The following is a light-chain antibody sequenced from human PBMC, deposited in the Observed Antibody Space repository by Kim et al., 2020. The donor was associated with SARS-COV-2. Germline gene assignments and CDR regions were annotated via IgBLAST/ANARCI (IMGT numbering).Light chain of an antibody. CDR2: GAS. CDR1: QDIRND. V-gene: IGKV1-17*01. CDR3: QQHNTDPMT. J-gene: IGKJ5*01. Sequence: DIQMTQSPSSLSASVGDRVTITCRASQDIRNDLGWYQQNPGRAPKRLIYGASSLQSGVPSRFSGSGSGTEFTLTISSLQPEDFATYYCQQHNTDPMTFGQGTRVEIK.